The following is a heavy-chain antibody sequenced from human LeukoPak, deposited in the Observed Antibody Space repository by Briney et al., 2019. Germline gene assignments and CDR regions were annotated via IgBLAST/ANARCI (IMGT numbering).Heavy chain of an antibody. D-gene: IGHD1-26*01. V-gene: IGHV1-69*05. CDR1: GGTFSSYA. CDR3: ARERGSYYRIDY. J-gene: IGHJ4*02. Sequence: SVKVSCKASGGTFSSYAISWVRQAPGQGLEWMGGIIPIFGTANYAQKFQGRVTITTDESTSTAYMELSSLRSEDTAVYYCARERGSYYRIDYWGQGTLVTVSS. CDR2: IIPIFGTA.